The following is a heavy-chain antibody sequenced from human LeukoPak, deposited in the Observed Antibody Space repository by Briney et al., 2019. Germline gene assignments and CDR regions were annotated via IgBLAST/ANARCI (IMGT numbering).Heavy chain of an antibody. CDR3: AKSSRAGVFDY. Sequence: PGGSLRLSCAASGFTFSSYAMSWVRQAPGKGLEWVSGISRSGGSTYYVDSVKGRFTISRDNSKNTLYLQMNSLRAEDTAVYYCAKSSRAGVFDYWGQGTLVTVSS. J-gene: IGHJ4*02. CDR2: ISRSGGST. D-gene: IGHD7-27*01. V-gene: IGHV3-23*01. CDR1: GFTFSSYA.